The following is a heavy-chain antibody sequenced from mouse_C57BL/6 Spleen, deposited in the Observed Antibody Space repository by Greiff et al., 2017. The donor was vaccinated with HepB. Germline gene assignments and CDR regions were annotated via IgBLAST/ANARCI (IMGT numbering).Heavy chain of an antibody. D-gene: IGHD2-4*01. V-gene: IGHV2-9-1*01. CDR2: IWTVGGT. CDR3: ARNYDYLYAMDY. J-gene: IGHJ4*01. Sequence: QVQLKESGPGLVAPSQSLSITCTVSGFPLTSYAISWVRQPPGKGLEWLGVIWTVGGTNYNSALKSRLSISKDNSKSQVFLKMNSLQTDDTARYYCARNYDYLYAMDYWGQGTSVTVSS. CDR1: GFPLTSYA.